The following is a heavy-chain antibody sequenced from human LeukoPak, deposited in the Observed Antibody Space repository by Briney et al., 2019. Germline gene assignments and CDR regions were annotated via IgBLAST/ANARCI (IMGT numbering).Heavy chain of an antibody. CDR2: INHSGST. Sequence: MASETLSLACAVYGGSFSAYYWSWIRQPPGKGLEWIGEINHSGSTNYNPSLKSRVTISVDTSKNQFSLKLSSVTGADTAVYYCARVARIAVAGTTIDWGQGTLVTVSS. D-gene: IGHD6-19*01. J-gene: IGHJ4*02. V-gene: IGHV4-34*01. CDR1: GGSFSAYY. CDR3: ARVARIAVAGTTID.